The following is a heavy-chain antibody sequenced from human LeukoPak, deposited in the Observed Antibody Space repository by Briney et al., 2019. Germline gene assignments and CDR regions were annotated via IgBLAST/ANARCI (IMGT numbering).Heavy chain of an antibody. V-gene: IGHV4-59*01. Sequence: SETLSLTCTVSGDSMISYYWSWIRQLPGKGLECIGYIYYTGTTNYNPSLRSRVIISVDTSRNQFSLRLTSVTAADTAVYYCARLLPNTLPGLPYNYHYLDVWGKGTTVAVSS. CDR3: ARLLPNTLPGLPYNYHYLDV. D-gene: IGHD2-15*01. J-gene: IGHJ6*03. CDR1: GDSMISYY. CDR2: IYYTGTT.